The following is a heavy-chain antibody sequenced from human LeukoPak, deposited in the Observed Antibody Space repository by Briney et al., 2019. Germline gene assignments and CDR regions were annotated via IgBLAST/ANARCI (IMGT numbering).Heavy chain of an antibody. D-gene: IGHD3-3*02. CDR1: GFTVSSNH. V-gene: IGHV3-53*05. J-gene: IGHJ3*02. Sequence: GGSLRLSCAASGFTVSSNHMSWVRQAPGKGLEWVSVIYSGGSTYYADSVKGRFTISRDNSKNTLYLQMNSLRAEDTAVYYCPREISRTGAFDIWGQGTMVTVSS. CDR2: IYSGGST. CDR3: PREISRTGAFDI.